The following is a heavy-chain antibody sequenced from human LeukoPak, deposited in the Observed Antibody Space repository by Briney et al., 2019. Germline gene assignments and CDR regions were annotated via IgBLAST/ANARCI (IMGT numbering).Heavy chain of an antibody. V-gene: IGHV3-23*01. CDR3: ARDGGRPDDYGSFGHCYMDV. Sequence: PGGSLRLSCAASGFTFSSYAMTWVRQAPGKGLEWVSAISGSGGSTYYADSVKGRFTISRDNARNSLYLQMNSLRAEDTAVYYCARDGGRPDDYGSFGHCYMDVWGKGTTVTISS. J-gene: IGHJ6*03. CDR2: ISGSGGST. D-gene: IGHD4-17*01. CDR1: GFTFSSYA.